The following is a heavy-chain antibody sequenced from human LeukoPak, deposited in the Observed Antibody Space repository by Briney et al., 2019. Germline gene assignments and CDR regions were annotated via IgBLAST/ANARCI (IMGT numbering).Heavy chain of an antibody. J-gene: IGHJ4*02. D-gene: IGHD4-17*01. CDR2: IIPLLGIA. CDR3: ARGTPEGYGVYQLFDY. V-gene: IGHV1-69*02. CDR1: GGTFSSYT. Sequence: SVKVSCKASGGTFSSYTISWVRQAPGQGLEWMGSIIPLLGIANYAQKFQGRVTITADESTSTAYMELSSLRSEDTAVYYCARGTPEGYGVYQLFDYWGQGTLVTVS.